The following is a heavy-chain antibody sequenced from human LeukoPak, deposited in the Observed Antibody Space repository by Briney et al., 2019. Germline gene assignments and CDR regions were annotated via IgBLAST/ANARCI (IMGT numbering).Heavy chain of an antibody. Sequence: LRLSCAASGFTFSSYAMSWVRQPPGKGLEWIGYIYYSGSTYYNPSLKSRVTISVDTSKNQFSLKLSSVTAADTAVYYCARVYGDYVIGFDYWGQGTLVTVSS. D-gene: IGHD4-17*01. J-gene: IGHJ4*02. CDR3: ARVYGDYVIGFDY. CDR2: IYYSGST. CDR1: GFTFSSYA. V-gene: IGHV4-30-4*08.